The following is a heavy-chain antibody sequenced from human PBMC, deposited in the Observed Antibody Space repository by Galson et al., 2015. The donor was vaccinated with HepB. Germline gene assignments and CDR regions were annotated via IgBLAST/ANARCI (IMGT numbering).Heavy chain of an antibody. CDR3: ANAGRWFGELFYPFDAFDI. D-gene: IGHD3-10*01. CDR1: GFTFSSYG. J-gene: IGHJ3*02. V-gene: IGHV3-30*18. Sequence: SLRLSCAASGFTFSSYGMHWVRHAPGKGLEWVAVISYDGSNKYYADSVKGRFTISRDNSKNTLYLQMNSLRAEDTAVYYCANAGRWFGELFYPFDAFDIWGQGTMVTVSS. CDR2: ISYDGSNK.